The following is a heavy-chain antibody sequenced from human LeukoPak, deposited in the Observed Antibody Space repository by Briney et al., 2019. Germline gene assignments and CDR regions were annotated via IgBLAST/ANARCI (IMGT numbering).Heavy chain of an antibody. V-gene: IGHV3-23*01. CDR2: ISGSGGST. D-gene: IGHD3-22*01. CDR1: GFTFSSYA. Sequence: GGFLRLSCAASGFTFSSYAMSWVRQAPGKGLEWVSAISGSGGSTYHADSVKGRFTISRDNSKNTLYLQMNSLRAEDTAVYYCAKDAHDYYDSSGYLVVDYWGQGTLVTVSS. J-gene: IGHJ4*02. CDR3: AKDAHDYYDSSGYLVVDY.